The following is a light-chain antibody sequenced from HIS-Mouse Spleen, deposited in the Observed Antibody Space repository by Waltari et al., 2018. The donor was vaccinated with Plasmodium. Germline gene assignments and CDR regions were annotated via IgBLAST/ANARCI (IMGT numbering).Light chain of an antibody. Sequence: QLVLTQSPSASASLGASVKLTCTLSSGHSSYAIAWHQQQPAQGPRYLMKLNSDGSHSKGDGIPDRFSGSSSGAERYLTISSLQSEDEADCYCQTWGTGMGVFGGGTKLTVL. V-gene: IGLV4-69*01. CDR3: QTWGTGMGV. CDR1: SGHSSYA. CDR2: LNSDGSH. J-gene: IGLJ2*01.